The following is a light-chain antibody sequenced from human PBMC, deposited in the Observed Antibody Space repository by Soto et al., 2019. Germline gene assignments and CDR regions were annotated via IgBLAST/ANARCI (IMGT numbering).Light chain of an antibody. V-gene: IGLV2-14*01. Sequence: QSALTQPASVSGFPGQSITISCTGTSKDVGGYNYVSWYQKHPGKAPKLKIYDVNKRPSGVSNRFSGSKSGNTASLTISGIQAEDEAEYYCSSYSNTSTLYVFGTGTKLTVL. J-gene: IGLJ1*01. CDR1: SKDVGGYNY. CDR3: SSYSNTSTLYV. CDR2: DVN.